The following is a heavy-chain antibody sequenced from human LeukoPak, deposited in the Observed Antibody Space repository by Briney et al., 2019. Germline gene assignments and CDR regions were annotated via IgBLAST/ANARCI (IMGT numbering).Heavy chain of an antibody. Sequence: ASVKVSCKASGYTFTGYYMHWVRQAPGQGLEWMGWINPNSGGTYYAQRFQDRVTMTRDTSISTAYMELSRLRSDDTAVYYCASGSDISSFYLYYSDYWGQGSLVTVSS. CDR3: ASGSDISSFYLYYSDY. J-gene: IGHJ4*02. CDR2: INPNSGGT. V-gene: IGHV1-2*02. CDR1: GYTFTGYY. D-gene: IGHD2-21*01.